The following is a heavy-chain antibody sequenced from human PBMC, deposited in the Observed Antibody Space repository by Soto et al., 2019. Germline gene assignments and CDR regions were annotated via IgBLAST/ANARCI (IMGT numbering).Heavy chain of an antibody. Sequence: PSETLSLTCAVYGGSFSGYYWSWIRQPPGKGLEWIGEINHSESTNYNPSLKSRVTISVDTSKNQFSLKLSSVTAADTAVYYCARAPLARSRYFDYWGQGTLVTVSS. J-gene: IGHJ4*02. V-gene: IGHV4-34*01. CDR2: INHSEST. CDR3: ARAPLARSRYFDY. D-gene: IGHD3-3*02. CDR1: GGSFSGYY.